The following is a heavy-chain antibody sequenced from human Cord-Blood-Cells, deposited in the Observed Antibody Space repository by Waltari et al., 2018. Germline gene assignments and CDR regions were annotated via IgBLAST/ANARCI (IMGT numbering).Heavy chain of an antibody. CDR3: AISRLDSDALDF. CDR1: GYNFTSYD. CDR2: INPNSGNT. V-gene: IGHV1-8*03. Sequence: QVQLVQSGAEVKKPGASVKVSCKASGYNFTSYDINWVRQATGQGLEWMGGINPNSGNTGYAPKFRCRVHITWYPSISPAYMVLDSLKSEHTAVYYCAISRLDSDALDFWGQVTMVTVSS. J-gene: IGHJ3*01.